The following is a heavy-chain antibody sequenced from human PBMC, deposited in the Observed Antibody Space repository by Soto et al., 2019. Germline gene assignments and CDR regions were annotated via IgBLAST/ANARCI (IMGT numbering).Heavy chain of an antibody. J-gene: IGHJ4*02. V-gene: IGHV3-23*01. CDR2: ISGSGGST. CDR1: GFTFSSYA. D-gene: IGHD3-3*01. CDR3: AKVRIEEMSTILLSPLFDY. Sequence: GGSLRLSCAASGFTFSSYAMSWVRQAPGKGLEWVSAISGSGGSTYYADSVKGRFTISRDNSKNTLYLQMNSLRAEDTAVYYCAKVRIEEMSTILLSPLFDYWGQGTLVPGSS.